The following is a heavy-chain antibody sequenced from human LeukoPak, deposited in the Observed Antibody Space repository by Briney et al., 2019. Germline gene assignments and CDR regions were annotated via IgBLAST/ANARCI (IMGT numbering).Heavy chain of an antibody. CDR3: ARAKAGPNWFDP. Sequence: PSETLSLTCTVSGASISSGGYFWSWIRQHPGKGLEWIGSIDYSGVTYYNPSLKSRVIISVDTSDNQSSLNLGSVTAADTAIYYCARAKAGPNWFDPWGQGTLVTVSS. J-gene: IGHJ5*02. V-gene: IGHV4-31*03. CDR1: GASISSGGYF. CDR2: IDYSGVT. D-gene: IGHD6-19*01.